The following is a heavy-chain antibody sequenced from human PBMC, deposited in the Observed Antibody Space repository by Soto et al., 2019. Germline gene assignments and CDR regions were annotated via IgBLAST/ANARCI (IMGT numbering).Heavy chain of an antibody. V-gene: IGHV1-18*04. CDR2: ISAKKGNT. CDR3: ARERLSPDFFFHGMDV. D-gene: IGHD2-21*02. J-gene: IGHJ6*02. CDR1: GYTFTSYG. Sequence: DSLQVSCKASGYTFTSYGISWVRQAPGQGLEWMGWISAKKGNTKYAQKFQGRVTMTTDTSTSTAYMELRSLRSDDTAVYYCARERLSPDFFFHGMDVWGQGNTVTVYS.